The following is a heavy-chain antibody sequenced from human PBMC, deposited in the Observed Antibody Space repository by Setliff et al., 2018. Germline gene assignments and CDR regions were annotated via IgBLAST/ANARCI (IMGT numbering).Heavy chain of an antibody. J-gene: IGHJ5*02. CDR1: GFTFGDYA. D-gene: IGHD2-2*01. Sequence: PGGSLRLSCTASGFTFGDYAMSWVRQAPGKGLEWVGFIRSKAYGGTTEYAASVKGRFTISRDDSKSIAYLQMNSLKTEDTAVYYCTYYCSSTSCYRDLDWFDPWGQGTLVTVYS. CDR3: TYYCSSTSCYRDLDWFDP. CDR2: IRSKAYGGTT. V-gene: IGHV3-49*04.